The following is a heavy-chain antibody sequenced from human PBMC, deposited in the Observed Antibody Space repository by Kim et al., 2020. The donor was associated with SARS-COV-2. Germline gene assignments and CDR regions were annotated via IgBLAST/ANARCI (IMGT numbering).Heavy chain of an antibody. V-gene: IGHV4-39*01. J-gene: IGHJ4*02. CDR1: GGSISSSSYY. Sequence: SETLSLTCTVSGGSISSSSYYWGWIRQPPGKGLEWIGSIYYSGSTYYNPSLKSRVTISVDTSKNQFSLKLSSVTAADTAVYYCARQNKNSSGCKPLDYWGQGTLVTVSS. D-gene: IGHD3-22*01. CDR3: ARQNKNSSGCKPLDY. CDR2: IYYSGST.